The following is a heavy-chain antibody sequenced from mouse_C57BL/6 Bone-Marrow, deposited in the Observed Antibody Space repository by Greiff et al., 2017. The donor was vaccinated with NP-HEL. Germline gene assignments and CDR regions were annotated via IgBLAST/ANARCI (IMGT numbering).Heavy chain of an antibody. CDR1: GYTFTDYY. V-gene: IGHV1-76*01. D-gene: IGHD2-5*01. CDR3: ARSGSNYDAMDY. Sequence: QVQLQQSGAELVRPGASVKLSCKASGYTFTDYYINWVKQRPGQGLEWIARIYPGSGNTYYNEKFKGKATLTAEKSSSTAYMQLSSLTSEDSAVYFCARSGSNYDAMDYWGQGTSVTVSS. J-gene: IGHJ4*01. CDR2: IYPGSGNT.